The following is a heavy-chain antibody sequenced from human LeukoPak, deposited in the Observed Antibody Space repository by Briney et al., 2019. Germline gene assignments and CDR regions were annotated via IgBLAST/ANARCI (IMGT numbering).Heavy chain of an antibody. D-gene: IGHD3-22*01. J-gene: IGHJ3*02. Sequence: ASVKASCKVSGYTLTELSIHWVRQAPGKGLEWMGGFDPEAGETIYAQNFQGRVTMTEDTSTYTSYMELYSLRSEDTAVYYCATDDDSSGFALYAFNIWGQGTMVTVSS. V-gene: IGHV1-24*01. CDR1: GYTLTELS. CDR3: ATDDDSSGFALYAFNI. CDR2: FDPEAGET.